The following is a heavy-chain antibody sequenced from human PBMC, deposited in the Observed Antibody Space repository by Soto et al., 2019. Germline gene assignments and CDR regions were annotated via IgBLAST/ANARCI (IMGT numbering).Heavy chain of an antibody. D-gene: IGHD6-13*01. CDR3: AKVHSSWYNWFDP. Sequence: GGSLRPSLAASGFSLSRYSLTWGRQAPGKGLEWVSAISGSGGSTYYADSVKGRFTISRDNSKNTLYLQMNSLRAEDTAVYYCAKVHSSWYNWFDPWGQGTLVTVSS. CDR2: ISGSGGST. J-gene: IGHJ5*02. V-gene: IGHV3-23*01. CDR1: GFSLSRYS.